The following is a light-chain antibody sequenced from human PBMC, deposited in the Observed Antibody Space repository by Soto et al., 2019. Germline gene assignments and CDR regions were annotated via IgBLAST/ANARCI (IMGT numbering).Light chain of an antibody. CDR1: QDISNY. J-gene: IGKJ4*01. V-gene: IGKV1-33*01. CDR2: DAS. CDR3: QQYDNLPGS. Sequence: DIQMTQSPSSLSASVGDRVTITCQASQDISNYLNWYQQKPGKAPKLLIYDASNLETGVPSRFSGSGSGTDFTFTISSLQHEDIATYYCQQYDNLPGSFGGGTKVEIK.